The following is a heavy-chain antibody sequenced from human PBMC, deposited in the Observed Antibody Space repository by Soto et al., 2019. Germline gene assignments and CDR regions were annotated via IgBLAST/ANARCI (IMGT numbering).Heavy chain of an antibody. Sequence: LSLTCTVSGVSFSSYYWSWIRQPPGKGREWIGYIHYSGSTSYNPSLKSRVAISVDTSKNQFSLKLSSVTAADTAVYYCAKQSRPPGILTGYCLRFDIWGQGTMVTVSS. CDR3: AKQSRPPGILTGYCLRFDI. CDR1: GVSFSSYY. J-gene: IGHJ3*02. D-gene: IGHD3-9*01. CDR2: IHYSGST. V-gene: IGHV4-59*08.